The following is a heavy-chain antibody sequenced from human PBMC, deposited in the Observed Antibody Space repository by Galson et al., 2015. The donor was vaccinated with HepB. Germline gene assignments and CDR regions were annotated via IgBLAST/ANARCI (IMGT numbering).Heavy chain of an antibody. CDR3: ARVLRRGSGSYYGPYYYYGMDV. D-gene: IGHD3-10*01. CDR2: ISYDGSNK. J-gene: IGHJ6*02. CDR1: GFTFSSYA. V-gene: IGHV3-30*04. Sequence: SLRLSCAASGFTFSSYAMHWVRQAPGKGLEWVAVISYDGSNKYYADSVKGRFTISRDNSKNTLYLQMNSLRAEDTAVYYCARVLRRGSGSYYGPYYYYGMDVWGQGTTVTVSS.